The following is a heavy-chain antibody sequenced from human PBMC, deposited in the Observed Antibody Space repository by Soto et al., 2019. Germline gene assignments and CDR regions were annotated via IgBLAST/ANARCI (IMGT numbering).Heavy chain of an antibody. D-gene: IGHD5-12*01. CDR1: SGSFSGYY. CDR2: INHSGST. V-gene: IGHV4-34*01. Sequence: SETLSLTCAVYSGSFSGYYWSWIRQPPGKGLEWIGEINHSGSTNYNPSLKSRVTISVDTSNNQFSLKLSSVTAADTVVYYCARGQGYNYVRWFDPWGQGTLVTVSS. J-gene: IGHJ5*02. CDR3: ARGQGYNYVRWFDP.